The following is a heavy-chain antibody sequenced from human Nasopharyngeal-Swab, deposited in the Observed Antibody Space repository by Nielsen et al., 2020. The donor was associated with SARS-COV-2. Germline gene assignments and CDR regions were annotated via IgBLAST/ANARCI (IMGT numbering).Heavy chain of an antibody. CDR1: GYSITSYA. D-gene: IGHD5/OR15-5a*01. CDR2: INGGNDYT. V-gene: IGHV1-3*01. CDR3: ARGSRGFDY. J-gene: IGHJ4*02. Sequence: ASVKVSCKASGYSITSYAMHWVRQAPGQRLEWMGWINGGNDYTKYPSKFQGRVTIGRDTSATTVYMELSTLTSEDTGVYYCARGSRGFDYWGQGTPVTVSS.